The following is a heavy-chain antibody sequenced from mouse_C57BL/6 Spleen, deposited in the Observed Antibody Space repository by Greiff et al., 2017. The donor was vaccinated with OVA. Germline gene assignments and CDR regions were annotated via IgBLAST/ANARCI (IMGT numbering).Heavy chain of an antibody. CDR2: IWSGGSA. V-gene: IGHV2-2*01. Sequence: VQLQESGPGLVPPSQSLSITCTVSGFSLTSYGVHWVRQSPGKGLEWLGVIWSGGSADYNAAFISRLSISKDNSKSQVFFKMNSLQADDTAIYYCARVYYDYDGGPYYAMDYWGQGTSVTVSS. CDR1: GFSLTSYG. CDR3: ARVYYDYDGGPYYAMDY. J-gene: IGHJ4*01. D-gene: IGHD2-4*01.